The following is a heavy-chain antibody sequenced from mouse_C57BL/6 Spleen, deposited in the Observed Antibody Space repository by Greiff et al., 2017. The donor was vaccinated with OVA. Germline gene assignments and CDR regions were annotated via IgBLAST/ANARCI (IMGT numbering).Heavy chain of an antibody. CDR3: AMALSRSLDY. V-gene: IGHV1-61*01. D-gene: IGHD2-14*01. CDR1: GYTFTSYW. J-gene: IGHJ2*01. CDR2: IYPSDSET. Sequence: QVHVKQPGAELVRPGSSVKLSCKASGYTFTSYWMDWVKQRPGQGLEWIGNIYPSDSETHYNQKFKDKATLTVDKSSSTAYMQLSSLTSEDSAVYYCAMALSRSLDYWGQGTTLTVSS.